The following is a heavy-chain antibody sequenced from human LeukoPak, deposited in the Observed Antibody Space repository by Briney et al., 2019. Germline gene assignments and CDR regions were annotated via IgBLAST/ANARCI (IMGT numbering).Heavy chain of an antibody. CDR3: ARTPSDSSGYRFDY. CDR2: ISSSSGTI. CDR1: GFTFSVYS. V-gene: IGHV3-48*04. D-gene: IGHD3-22*01. Sequence: GGSLRLSCAASGFTFSVYSMNWVRQAPGKGLEWVSYISSSSGTIYYADSVKGRFTISRDNAKNSLYLQMNSLRAEDTAVYYCARTPSDSSGYRFDYWGQGTLVTVSS. J-gene: IGHJ4*02.